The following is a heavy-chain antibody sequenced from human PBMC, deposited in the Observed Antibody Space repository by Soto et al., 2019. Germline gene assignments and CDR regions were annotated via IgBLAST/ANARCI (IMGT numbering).Heavy chain of an antibody. D-gene: IGHD3-10*01. CDR1: GGSISSGGYY. CDR3: ARHGSGGRAFDI. J-gene: IGHJ3*02. V-gene: IGHV4-31*03. CDR2: IYYSGST. Sequence: SETLSLTCTVSGGSISSGGYYWSWIRQHPGKGLEWIGYIYYSGSTYYNPSLKSRVTISVDTSKNQFSLKLSSVTAADTAVYYFARHGSGGRAFDIWGPGTMVTVSS.